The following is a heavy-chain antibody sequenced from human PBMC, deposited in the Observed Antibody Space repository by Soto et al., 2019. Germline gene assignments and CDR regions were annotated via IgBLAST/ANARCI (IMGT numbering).Heavy chain of an antibody. V-gene: IGHV3-7*01. CDR3: ARRTSYWSGYSSYYYYGMDV. D-gene: IGHD3-3*01. CDR2: IKQDGSEK. J-gene: IGHJ6*02. CDR1: GFTFSSYS. Sequence: GGSLRLSCAASGFTFSSYSMSWVRQAPGKGLEWVANIKQDGSEKYYVDSVKGRFTISRDNAKNSLYLQMNSLRAEDTAVYYCARRTSYWSGYSSYYYYGMDVWGQGTTVTVSS.